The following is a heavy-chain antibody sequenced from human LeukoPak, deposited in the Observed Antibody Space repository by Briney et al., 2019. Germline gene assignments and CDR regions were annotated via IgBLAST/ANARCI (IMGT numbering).Heavy chain of an antibody. V-gene: IGHV1-18*01. Sequence: ASVKVSCKASGYTFTSYGISWVRQAPGQGLELMGWISAYNGNTNYAQKLQGRVTMTTDTSTSTAYMELRSLRSEDTAVYYCARGRYPYYYDSSGYYPHEDAFDIWGQGTMVTVSS. J-gene: IGHJ3*02. CDR2: ISAYNGNT. CDR1: GYTFTSYG. CDR3: ARGRYPYYYDSSGYYPHEDAFDI. D-gene: IGHD3-22*01.